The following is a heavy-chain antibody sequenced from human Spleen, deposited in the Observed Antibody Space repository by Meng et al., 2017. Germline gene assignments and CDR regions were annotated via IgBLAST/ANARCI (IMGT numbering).Heavy chain of an antibody. D-gene: IGHD7-27*01. J-gene: IGHJ3*02. V-gene: IGHV2-70*04. CDR2: IDWDDDK. CDR3: ARELGIYGFDI. CDR1: GFSLSTSGMR. Sequence: SGPTLVKPTQTLTLTCTFSGFSLSTSGMRVSWIRQPPGKALEWLARIDWDDDKFYSTSLKTRLTISKDTFKDQVVLTMTNMDPVDTATYYCARELGIYGFDIWGQGTMVTVSS.